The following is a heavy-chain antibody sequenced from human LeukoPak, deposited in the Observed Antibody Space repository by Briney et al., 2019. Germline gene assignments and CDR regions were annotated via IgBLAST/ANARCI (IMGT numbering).Heavy chain of an antibody. D-gene: IGHD5-18*01. Sequence: PSETLSPTCAVYGGSFSGYYWSWIRQPPGKGLEWIGEINHSGSTNYNPSLKSRVTISVDTSKNQFSLKLSSVTAADTAVYYCARGRWGYSYGPARYYFDYWGQGTLVTVSS. CDR3: ARGRWGYSYGPARYYFDY. J-gene: IGHJ4*02. CDR2: INHSGST. V-gene: IGHV4-34*01. CDR1: GGSFSGYY.